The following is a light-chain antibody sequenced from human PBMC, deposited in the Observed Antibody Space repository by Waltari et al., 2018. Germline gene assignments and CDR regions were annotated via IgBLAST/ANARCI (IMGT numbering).Light chain of an antibody. CDR1: SCDVGAYNH. Sequence: SALTQPASVSGSPGQSITISCAGTSCDVGAYNHIPWYQQHSGKAPKLIISDVNNRPSGVSNRFSGSKSGNTASLIISGLQADDEADYYCSSYTTTSTYVFGTGTTVSVL. J-gene: IGLJ1*01. CDR2: DVN. V-gene: IGLV2-14*03. CDR3: SSYTTTSTYV.